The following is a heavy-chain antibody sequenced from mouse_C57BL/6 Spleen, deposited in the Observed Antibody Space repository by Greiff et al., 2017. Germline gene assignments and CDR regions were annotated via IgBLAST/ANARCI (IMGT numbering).Heavy chain of an antibody. V-gene: IGHV7-1*01. D-gene: IGHD1-1*01. CDR1: GFTFSDFY. Sequence: DVMLVESGGGLVQSGRSLRLSCATSGFTFSDFYMEWVRQAPGKGLEWIAASRNKANDYKTEYSASVKGRFIVSRDTSQSILYLQMNALRAEDTAIYYCARDENYYGSSSLAYWGQGTLVTVSA. CDR3: ARDENYYGSSSLAY. CDR2: SRNKANDYKT. J-gene: IGHJ3*01.